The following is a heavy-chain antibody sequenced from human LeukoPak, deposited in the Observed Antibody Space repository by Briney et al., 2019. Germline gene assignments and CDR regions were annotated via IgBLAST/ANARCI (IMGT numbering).Heavy chain of an antibody. D-gene: IGHD3-22*01. CDR1: GFTFSSYG. CDR3: ASHGDSYYVFSY. CDR2: ISGSGDGT. V-gene: IGHV3-23*01. Sequence: PGGSLRLSCAASGFTFSSYGMSWVRQAPGKGLEWVSVISGSGDGTYYADSVKGRFTISRDNSKNTLYLQMNSLRAEDTAVYYCASHGDSYYVFSYWGQGTLLTVSS. J-gene: IGHJ4*02.